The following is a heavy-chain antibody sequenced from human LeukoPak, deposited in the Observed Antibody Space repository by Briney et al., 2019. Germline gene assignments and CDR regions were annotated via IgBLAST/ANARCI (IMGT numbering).Heavy chain of an antibody. CDR2: IYSGGST. CDR3: ARDPVGAIGYGMDV. V-gene: IGHV3-53*01. CDR1: GFTVSGNY. J-gene: IGHJ6*02. D-gene: IGHD1-26*01. Sequence: PGGSLRLSCAASGFTVSGNYMSWVRQAPGKGLEWVSVIYSGGSTYYADSVKGRFTISRDTSKNTLYLQMNSLRAEDTAVYYCARDPVGAIGYGMDVWGQGTTVTVSS.